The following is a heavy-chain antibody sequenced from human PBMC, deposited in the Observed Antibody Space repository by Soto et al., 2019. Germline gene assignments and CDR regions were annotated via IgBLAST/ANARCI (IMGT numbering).Heavy chain of an antibody. D-gene: IGHD3-3*01. CDR3: ATARRITIFGVVITYFDY. CDR2: INADDGNT. J-gene: IGHJ4*02. CDR1: GYTFTSYA. Sequence: ASVKVSCKASGYTFTSYAMHWVRQAPGQRLEWMGWINADDGNTKYSQKFQGRVTMTEDTSTDTAYMELSSLRSEDTAVYYCATARRITIFGVVITYFDYWGQGTLVTVSS. V-gene: IGHV1-3*01.